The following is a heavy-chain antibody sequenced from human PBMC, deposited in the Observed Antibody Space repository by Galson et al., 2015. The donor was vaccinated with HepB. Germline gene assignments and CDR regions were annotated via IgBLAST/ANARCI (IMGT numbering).Heavy chain of an antibody. V-gene: IGHV5-51*03. CDR3: ARSPPYGDYIAGGPDI. D-gene: IGHD4-17*01. CDR1: GYSFTSYW. Sequence: QSGAEVKKPGESLKISCKGSGYSFTSYWIGWVRQMPGKGLEWMGIIYPGDSDTRYSPSFQGQVTISADKSISTAYLQWSSLKASDTAMYYCARSPPYGDYIAGGPDIWGQGTMVTVSS. J-gene: IGHJ3*02. CDR2: IYPGDSDT.